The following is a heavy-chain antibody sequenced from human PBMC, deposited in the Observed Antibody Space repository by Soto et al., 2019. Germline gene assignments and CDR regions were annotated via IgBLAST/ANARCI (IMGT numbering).Heavy chain of an antibody. Sequence: SETLSLTCTVSGGSVSSGSYYWSWIRQPPGKGLEWIGYISYSGSTNYNPSLKSRVTISVDTSKNQFSLNPSSVTAADTAVYYCAREGGTIFGVDNFDYWGQGTLVTVSS. J-gene: IGHJ4*02. CDR3: AREGGTIFGVDNFDY. D-gene: IGHD3-3*01. CDR2: ISYSGST. V-gene: IGHV4-61*01. CDR1: GGSVSSGSYY.